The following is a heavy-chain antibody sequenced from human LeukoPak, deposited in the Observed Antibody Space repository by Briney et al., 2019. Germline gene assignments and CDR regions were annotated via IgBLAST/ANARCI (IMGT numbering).Heavy chain of an antibody. V-gene: IGHV1-2*02. CDR2: INPNSGGT. D-gene: IGHD3-3*01. CDR3: AREVAYYDFWSGYYHYYMDV. Sequence: ASVKVSCKASGYTFTGYYMHWVRQAPGQGLEWMGWINPNSGGTNYAQKFQGRVTMTRDTSISTAYMELSRLRSDDTAVYYCAREVAYYDFWSGYYHYYMDVWGKGTTATVSS. CDR1: GYTFTGYY. J-gene: IGHJ6*03.